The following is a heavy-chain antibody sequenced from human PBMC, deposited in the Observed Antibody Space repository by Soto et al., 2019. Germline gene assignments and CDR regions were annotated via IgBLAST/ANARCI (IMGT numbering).Heavy chain of an antibody. Sequence: QVQLVQSGAEVKKPGALVKVSCKASGYTFTSYYMHWVRQAPGQGLEWMGIINPSGGSTSYAQKFQGRVTMTRDTSTSTVYMELSSLRSEDTAVYYCAREASTAMVDYWGQGTLVTVSS. CDR2: INPSGGST. D-gene: IGHD5-18*01. CDR3: AREASTAMVDY. CDR1: GYTFTSYY. V-gene: IGHV1-46*01. J-gene: IGHJ4*02.